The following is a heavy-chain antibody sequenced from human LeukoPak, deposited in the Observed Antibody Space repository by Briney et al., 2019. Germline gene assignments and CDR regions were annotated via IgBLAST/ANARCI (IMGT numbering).Heavy chain of an antibody. CDR1: GGSISSSSYY. J-gene: IGHJ4*02. V-gene: IGHV4-39*07. CDR2: IYLSGST. CDR3: ARVVPDRRRDSSGYYWGFFDY. Sequence: PSETLSLTCTVSGGSISSSSYYWGWIRPPPGRGLEWIGEIYLSGSTNYNPSLKSRVTISVNKHKNQFSLKLSSVTAADTAVYYCARVVPDRRRDSSGYYWGFFDYWGQGTLVTVSS. D-gene: IGHD3-22*01.